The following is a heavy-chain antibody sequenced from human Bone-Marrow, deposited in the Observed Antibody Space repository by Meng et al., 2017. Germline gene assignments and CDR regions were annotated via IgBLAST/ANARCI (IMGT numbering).Heavy chain of an antibody. J-gene: IGHJ6*02. CDR3: ARERGYYYGSGRPTYYYYGMDV. D-gene: IGHD3-10*01. Sequence: SQTLSLTCAISGDSVSSNSAAWNWIRQSPSRGLEWLGRTYYRSKWYNDYAVSVKSRITINPDTSKNQFSLQLNSVTPEDTAVYYCARERGYYYGSGRPTYYYYGMDVWGQGTTVTVSS. CDR2: TYYRSKWYN. V-gene: IGHV6-1*01. CDR1: GDSVSSNSAA.